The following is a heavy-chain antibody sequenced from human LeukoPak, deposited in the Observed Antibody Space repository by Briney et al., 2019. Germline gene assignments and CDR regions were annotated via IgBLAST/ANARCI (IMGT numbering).Heavy chain of an antibody. CDR1: GFTFSNYW. CDR3: ARNGRVLEWVYWYFDL. V-gene: IGHV3-7*01. J-gene: IGHJ2*01. CDR2: VKQDGSEE. Sequence: PGGSLRLSCATSGFTFSNYWMSWVRQAPGKGLEWVANVKQDGSEEYYVDSVKGRFTISRDNAKASLSLQMNSLRVEDTAVYYCARNGRVLEWVYWYFDLWGRGTLVTVSS. D-gene: IGHD3-3*01.